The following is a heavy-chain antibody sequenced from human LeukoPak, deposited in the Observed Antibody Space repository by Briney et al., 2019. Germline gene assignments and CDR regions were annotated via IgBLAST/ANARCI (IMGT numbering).Heavy chain of an antibody. D-gene: IGHD6-19*01. CDR2: ISGSGGST. CDR3: AKDVIAVAGTSGAFDY. J-gene: IGHJ4*02. CDR1: GFTFSSYA. V-gene: IGHV3-23*01. Sequence: GGSLRLSCAASGFTFSSYAMSWVRQAPGKGLEWVSAISGSGGSTYYADSVKGRFTISRDNSKNTLYLQMNSLRAEDTAVYYCAKDVIAVAGTSGAFDYWGQGTLVTVSS.